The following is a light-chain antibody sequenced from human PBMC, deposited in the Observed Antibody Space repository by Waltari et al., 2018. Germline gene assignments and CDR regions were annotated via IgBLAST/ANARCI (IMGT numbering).Light chain of an antibody. Sequence: DIQMTQSPPSLSTSVGDRVTITCRATQSISTSLNWYQQKAGKAPNLLIYGTSTLERGVPSRFSGSGSGTDFTLTISSLQPEDFATYHCQHFKTYPITFGQGTRLEIK. CDR1: QSISTS. V-gene: IGKV1-39*01. CDR2: GTS. CDR3: QHFKTYPIT. J-gene: IGKJ5*01.